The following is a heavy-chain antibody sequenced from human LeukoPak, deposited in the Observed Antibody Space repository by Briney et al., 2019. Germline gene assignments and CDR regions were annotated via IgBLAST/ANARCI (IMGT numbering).Heavy chain of an antibody. V-gene: IGHV3-48*02. Sequence: PGGSLRLSCAASGFTVSSNYMNWVRQAPGKGLEWVSYISTGSSTTYYADSVKGRFTISRDNVENSLYLQMNSLRDEDTAVYYCARVAAGYSVNYFDYWGRGTLVTVSS. CDR1: GFTVSSNY. CDR2: ISTGSSTT. J-gene: IGHJ4*02. CDR3: ARVAAGYSVNYFDY. D-gene: IGHD4-23*01.